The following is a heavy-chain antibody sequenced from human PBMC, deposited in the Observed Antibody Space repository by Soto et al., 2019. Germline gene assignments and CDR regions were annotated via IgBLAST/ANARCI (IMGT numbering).Heavy chain of an antibody. CDR1: GFTFSDHY. J-gene: IGHJ4*02. CDR2: TRKKVNSYTT. CDR3: ARVEYCSGGICYPWDY. D-gene: IGHD2-15*01. Sequence: GGSLRLSCAASGFTFSDHYMDWVRQAPGKGLEWVGRTRKKVNSYTTEYAASVKGRFTISRDDSKNSLYLQMNSLKTEDTAVYYCARVEYCSGGICYPWDYWGQGTLVTVSS. V-gene: IGHV3-72*01.